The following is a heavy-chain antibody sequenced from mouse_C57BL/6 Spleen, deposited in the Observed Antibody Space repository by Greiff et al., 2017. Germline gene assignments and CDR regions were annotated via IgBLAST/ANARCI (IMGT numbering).Heavy chain of an antibody. CDR3: ARDDYYGNYGFAY. D-gene: IGHD2-1*01. J-gene: IGHJ3*01. CDR2: INYDGSST. Sequence: EVKLMESEGGLVQPGSSMKLSCTASGFTFSDYYMAWVRQVPEKGLEWVAKINYDGSSTYYLDSLKSRFIISRDNAKNILYLQMSSLKSEDTATYYCARDDYYGNYGFAYWGQGTLVTVSA. V-gene: IGHV5-16*01. CDR1: GFTFSDYY.